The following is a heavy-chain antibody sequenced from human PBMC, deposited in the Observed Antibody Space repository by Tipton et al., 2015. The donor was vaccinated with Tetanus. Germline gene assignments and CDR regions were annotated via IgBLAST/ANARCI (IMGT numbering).Heavy chain of an antibody. D-gene: IGHD2-15*01. CDR3: AREADCSGGICFTGYFDN. V-gene: IGHV3-33*01. J-gene: IGHJ4*02. CDR2: SWYDGTDK. Sequence: SLRLSCAASGFIFSSYGIHWVRQAPGKGLEWVAVSWYDGTDKYYADSVKGRFTISRDNSKNTLYLQMNSLRAEDTAVYYCAREADCSGGICFTGYFDNWGQGTQVTVSS. CDR1: GFIFSSYG.